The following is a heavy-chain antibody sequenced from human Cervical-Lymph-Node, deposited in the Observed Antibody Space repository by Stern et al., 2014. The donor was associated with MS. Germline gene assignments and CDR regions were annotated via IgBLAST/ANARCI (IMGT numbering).Heavy chain of an antibody. D-gene: IGHD2-21*02. Sequence: QVQLLQTGAEVKKPGASVKVSCKVSGYTLSEISMHWVLQAPGKGLEWMGGFDPEHGETRYAQKFQGRVTMAEDRSTDTAYMELSSLRSEDTAVYYCATHRGRVTYYYGMDVWGQGTTVTVSS. V-gene: IGHV1-24*01. CDR3: ATHRGRVTYYYGMDV. J-gene: IGHJ6*02. CDR2: FDPEHGET. CDR1: GYTLSEIS.